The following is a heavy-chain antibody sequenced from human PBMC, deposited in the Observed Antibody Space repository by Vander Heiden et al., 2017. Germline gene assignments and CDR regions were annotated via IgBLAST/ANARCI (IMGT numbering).Heavy chain of an antibody. J-gene: IGHJ4*02. Sequence: LPLPESGPGLVTPSETLSLPCTVSVGSISCSSYFWGWIGQSPGKGLEWIGRISYRGNTNCNPSLRSRVTLSVDTSKNQFSLELSSGTAADTAVYDCGRPISDIYDTVFDSWGQGILVTVSS. CDR2: ISYRGNT. CDR3: GRPISDIYDTVFDS. CDR1: VGSISCSSYF. V-gene: IGHV4-39*01. D-gene: IGHD5-18*01.